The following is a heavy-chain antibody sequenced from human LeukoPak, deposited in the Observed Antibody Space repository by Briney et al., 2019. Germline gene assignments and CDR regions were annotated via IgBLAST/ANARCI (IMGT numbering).Heavy chain of an antibody. J-gene: IGHJ3*02. V-gene: IGHV1-8*03. CDR1: GYTLIDYD. CDR2: LHFKSGNT. Sequence: ASVKVSCKASGYTLIDYDINWVRQATGQGFEWMGWLHFKSGNTGYGQRFQGRVSFTRDTSTSTAYMELSGLRSEDTAVYYCARVQRFYDAKGGAFDIWGRGTMVTVSS. D-gene: IGHD5/OR15-5a*01. CDR3: ARVQRFYDAKGGAFDI.